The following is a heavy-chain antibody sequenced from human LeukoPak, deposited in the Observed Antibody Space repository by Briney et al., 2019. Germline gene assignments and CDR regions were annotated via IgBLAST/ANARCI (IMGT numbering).Heavy chain of an antibody. Sequence: SETLSLTCTVSGGSISSYYWSWIRQPPGKGLEWIGYIYYSGSTNYNPSLKSRVTISVDTSKNQFSLKLSSVTAADTAVYYCARRRYSSGWYWFDPWGQGTLVTVSS. CDR3: ARRRYSSGWYWFDP. D-gene: IGHD6-19*01. V-gene: IGHV4-59*08. CDR2: IYYSGST. CDR1: GGSISSYY. J-gene: IGHJ5*02.